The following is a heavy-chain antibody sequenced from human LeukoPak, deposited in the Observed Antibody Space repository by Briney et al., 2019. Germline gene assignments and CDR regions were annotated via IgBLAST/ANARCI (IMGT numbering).Heavy chain of an antibody. Sequence: GGSLRLSCAASGFTVSSNSMSWVRQAPGKGLEWVSVIYSGGSTYYADSVKGRFTISRDNSKNTLYLQMNSLRAEDTAIYCCARQGAYCGGDCYSDYWGQGTLVTVSS. CDR2: IYSGGST. D-gene: IGHD2-21*02. CDR1: GFTVSSNS. J-gene: IGHJ4*02. V-gene: IGHV3-53*01. CDR3: ARQGAYCGGDCYSDY.